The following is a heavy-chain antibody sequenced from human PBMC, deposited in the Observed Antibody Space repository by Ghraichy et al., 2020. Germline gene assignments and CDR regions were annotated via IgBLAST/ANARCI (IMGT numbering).Heavy chain of an antibody. V-gene: IGHV3-48*02. J-gene: IGHJ6*02. CDR1: GFTFSSYS. CDR3: ARGSTVVRYYYYDGMDV. D-gene: IGHD4-23*01. CDR2: ITSSSRFI. Sequence: GGSLRLSCVGSGFTFSSYSMNWVRQAPGKGLEWVSYITSSSRFISYADSVKGRFTVSRDNAQKSLYLQMKNLRDEGTAVYYCARGSTVVRYYYYDGMDVWGQGTTVTVSS.